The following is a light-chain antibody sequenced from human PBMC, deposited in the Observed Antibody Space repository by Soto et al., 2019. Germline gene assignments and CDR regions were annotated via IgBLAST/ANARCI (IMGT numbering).Light chain of an antibody. V-gene: IGLV2-14*01. CDR1: SSDVGAYNY. CDR2: EVN. J-gene: IGLJ1*01. Sequence: QSVLTQPASMSGSPGQSITISCTGTSSDVGAYNYVSWYQQHPGKAPKLMIYEVNNRPSGVSNRFSGSKSGNTASLTISGLQAEDEADYHCSSYTASNTYVFGTGTKVTVL. CDR3: SSYTASNTYV.